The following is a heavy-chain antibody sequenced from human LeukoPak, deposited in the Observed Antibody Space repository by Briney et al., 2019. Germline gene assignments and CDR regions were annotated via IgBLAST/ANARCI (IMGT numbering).Heavy chain of an antibody. Sequence: ASVKVSCKASGYTFTSYDINWVRQATGQGLEWMGWMNPNSGNTGYAQKFQGRVTMTRNTSISTAYMELSSLRSEDTPVYYCARGLRYFDWSPISVFDYWGQGTLVTVSS. J-gene: IGHJ4*02. CDR3: ARGLRYFDWSPISVFDY. CDR1: GYTFTSYD. V-gene: IGHV1-8*01. D-gene: IGHD3-9*01. CDR2: MNPNSGNT.